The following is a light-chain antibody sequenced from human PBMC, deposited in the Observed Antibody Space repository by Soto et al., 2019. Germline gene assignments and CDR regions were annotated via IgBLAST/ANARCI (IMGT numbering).Light chain of an antibody. Sequence: QSALTQPPSASGSPGQSVTISCTGTSSDVGGYNYVSWYQQHPGKAPKLMIYGVTRRPSGVPDRFSGSKSGNTASLTVSGLQAEDEADYFCSSFAGTLFYVFGTGTKV. CDR2: GVT. V-gene: IGLV2-8*01. J-gene: IGLJ1*01. CDR3: SSFAGTLFYV. CDR1: SSDVGGYNY.